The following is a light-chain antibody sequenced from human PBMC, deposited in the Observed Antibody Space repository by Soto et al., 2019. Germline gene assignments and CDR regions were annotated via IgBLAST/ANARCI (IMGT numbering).Light chain of an antibody. CDR2: DAS. CDR3: QQYDNLPPLFT. CDR1: QDISNY. Sequence: GDRVTITCQASQDISNYLNWYQQKPGKAPKLLIYDASNLETGVPSRFSGSGSRTDFTFTISSLQPEDIATYYCQQYDNLPPLFTFGPGTKVDIK. V-gene: IGKV1-33*01. J-gene: IGKJ3*01.